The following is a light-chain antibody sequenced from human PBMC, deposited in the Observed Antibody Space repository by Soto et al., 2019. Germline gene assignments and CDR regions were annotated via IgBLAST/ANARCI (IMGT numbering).Light chain of an antibody. CDR2: DVS. Sequence: QSALTQPASVSGSPGQSITISCTGTSTDVGGYNYVSWYQQHPGKAPKLMISDVSNRPSGVSIRFSGSKSGNTASLTISGLQAEDAADYYCNSYSSSTTLYLFGTGTKLTVL. CDR1: STDVGGYNY. J-gene: IGLJ1*01. CDR3: NSYSSSTTLYL. V-gene: IGLV2-14*01.